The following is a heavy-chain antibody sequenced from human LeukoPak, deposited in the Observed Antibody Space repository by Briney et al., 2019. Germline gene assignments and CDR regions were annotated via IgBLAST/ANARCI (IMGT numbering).Heavy chain of an antibody. CDR2: IIPIFGTA. J-gene: IGHJ4*02. CDR1: GGTFSSYA. CDR3: ARSFSPNYYDLLDY. Sequence: GASVKVSCKASGGTFSSYAISWVRQAPGQGLEWMGGIIPIFGTANYAQKFQGRVTITTDESTSTAYMELSSLRSEDTAMYYCARSFSPNYYDLLDYWGQGTLVTVSS. V-gene: IGHV1-69*05. D-gene: IGHD3-22*01.